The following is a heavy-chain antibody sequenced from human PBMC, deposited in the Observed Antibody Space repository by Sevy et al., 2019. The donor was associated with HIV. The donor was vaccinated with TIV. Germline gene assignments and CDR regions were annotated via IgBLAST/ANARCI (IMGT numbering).Heavy chain of an antibody. V-gene: IGHV1-69*13. CDR2: IIPIFGTA. CDR1: GGTFSSYA. J-gene: IGHJ6*03. Sequence: ASVKVSCKASGGTFSSYAISWVRQAPGQGLEWMGGIIPIFGTANYAQKFQGRVTITADESTSTAYMELSSLRSEDTAVDYCARADSGGWYRDYYYMDVWGKGTTVTVSS. D-gene: IGHD6-19*01. CDR3: ARADSGGWYRDYYYMDV.